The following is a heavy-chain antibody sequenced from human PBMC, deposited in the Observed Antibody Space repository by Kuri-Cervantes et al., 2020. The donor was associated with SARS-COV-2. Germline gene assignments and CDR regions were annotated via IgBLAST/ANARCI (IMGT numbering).Heavy chain of an antibody. J-gene: IGHJ5*02. Sequence: SVKVSCKASGGTFSSYAISWVRQAPGQGLEWMGGIIPIFGTANYAQKFQGRVTITADKSTSTAYMELRSLRSDDTAVYYCARGSYSYNILTAYHPKWFDPWGQGTLVTVSS. CDR3: ARGSYSYNILTAYHPKWFDP. D-gene: IGHD3-9*01. CDR1: GGTFSSYA. V-gene: IGHV1-69*06. CDR2: IIPIFGTA.